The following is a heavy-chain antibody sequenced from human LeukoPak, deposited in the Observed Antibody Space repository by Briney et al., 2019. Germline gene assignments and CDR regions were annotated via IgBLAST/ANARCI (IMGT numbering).Heavy chain of an antibody. D-gene: IGHD2-21*01. CDR3: AKDGAYWSGDAFDI. J-gene: IGHJ3*02. V-gene: IGHV3-30-3*01. CDR2: ISYDGSNK. CDR1: GFTFSSYA. Sequence: GGSLRLSCAASGFTFSSYAMHWVRQAPGKGLEWVAVISYDGSNKYYADSVKGRFTISRDNSKNTLYLQMNSLRAEDTAVYYCAKDGAYWSGDAFDIWGQGTMVTVSS.